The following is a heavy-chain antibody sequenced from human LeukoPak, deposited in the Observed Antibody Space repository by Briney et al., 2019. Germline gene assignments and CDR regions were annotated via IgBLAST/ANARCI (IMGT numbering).Heavy chain of an antibody. CDR1: GFTFSSYA. J-gene: IGHJ6*03. Sequence: GGSLRLSCAASGFTFSSYAMSWVRQAPGKGLEWASAISGSGGSTYYADSVKGRFTISRDNSKNTLYLQMNSLRAEDTAVYYCAKARPRRGWYALCYYYMDVWGKGTTVTVSS. V-gene: IGHV3-23*01. D-gene: IGHD6-19*01. CDR2: ISGSGGST. CDR3: AKARPRRGWYALCYYYMDV.